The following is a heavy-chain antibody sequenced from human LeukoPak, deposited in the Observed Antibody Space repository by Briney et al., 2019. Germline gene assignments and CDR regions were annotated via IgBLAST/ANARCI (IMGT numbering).Heavy chain of an antibody. J-gene: IGHJ6*02. CDR3: ARERVRGVIYYGMDV. D-gene: IGHD3-10*01. CDR1: GGTFSSYA. CDR2: IIPIFGTA. Sequence: GASVKVSCKASGGTFSSYAISWVRQAPGQGLEWMGGIIPIFGTANYAQKFQGRVTITADESTSTAYMELSSLRSDDTAVYYCARERVRGVIYYGMDVWGQGTTVTVSS. V-gene: IGHV1-69*01.